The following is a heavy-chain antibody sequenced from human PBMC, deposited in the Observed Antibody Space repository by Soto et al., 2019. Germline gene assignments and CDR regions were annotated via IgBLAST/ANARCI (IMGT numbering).Heavy chain of an antibody. J-gene: IGHJ4*02. D-gene: IGHD5-12*01. CDR2: IFSNYEK. V-gene: IGHV2-26*01. CDR1: GFSLSNARMG. Sequence: QVTLKESGPVLVKPTETLTLTCTVSGFSLSNARMGVSWIRQPPGKALEWLAHIFSNYEKSYSTSLKSRLTISMDTSKSQVVLTMTIMDPVDTATYYGARVSVYDFFDYWGQGTLVTVSS. CDR3: ARVSVYDFFDY.